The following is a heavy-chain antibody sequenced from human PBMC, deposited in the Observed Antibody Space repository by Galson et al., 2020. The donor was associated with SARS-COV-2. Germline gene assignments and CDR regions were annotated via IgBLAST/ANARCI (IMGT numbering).Heavy chain of an antibody. V-gene: IGHV1-69*13. J-gene: IGHJ1*01. D-gene: IGHD7-27*01. CDR2: IVPIFGTP. CDR3: ARGPNWRGEYFQH. Sequence: SVKVSCKTSGGSFSSYAISWVRQAPGQGLEWIGGIVPIFGTPNYAQKFQGRVTITADESTSTAYMELSSLRSDDTAVYYCARGPNWRGEYFQHWGQGTLLTVSS. CDR1: GGSFSSYA.